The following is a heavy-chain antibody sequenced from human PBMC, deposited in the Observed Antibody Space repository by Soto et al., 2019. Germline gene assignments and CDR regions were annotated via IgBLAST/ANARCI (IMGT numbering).Heavy chain of an antibody. V-gene: IGHV4-34*01. J-gene: IGHJ5*02. Sequence: SETLSLTCAVYGGSFSGYYWSWIRKPPGKGLEWIGEINHSGSTNYNPSLKSRVTISVDTSKNQFSLKLSSVTAADTAVYYCARTDLKWFDPWGQGTLVTVSS. CDR2: INHSGST. CDR3: ARTDLKWFDP. CDR1: GGSFSGYY.